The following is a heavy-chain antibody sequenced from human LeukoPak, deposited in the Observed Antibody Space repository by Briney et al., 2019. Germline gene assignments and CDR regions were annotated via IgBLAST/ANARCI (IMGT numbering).Heavy chain of an antibody. V-gene: IGHV3-23*01. D-gene: IGHD6-19*01. CDR1: GFTFSDYY. J-gene: IGHJ4*02. Sequence: GGSLRLSCAASGFTFSDYYMSWIRQAPWKGLEWVSGISGSGSGGSTYYADSVKGRFTISRDNSKNTLYLQMNSLRAEDTAVYYCAKQYSSGWYLFDYWGQGTLVTVSS. CDR2: ISGSGSGGST. CDR3: AKQYSSGWYLFDY.